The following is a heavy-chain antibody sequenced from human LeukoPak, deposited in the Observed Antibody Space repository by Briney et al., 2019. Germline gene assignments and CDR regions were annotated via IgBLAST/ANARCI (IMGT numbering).Heavy chain of an antibody. Sequence: PGGSLRLSCAASGFTFSSYAMSWVRQAPGKGLEWVSAISGSGGSTYYADSVKGRFTISRDNSKNTLYLQMNSLRVEDTAVYYCAKDRDVGGAAYFFDYWGQGTLVTVSS. J-gene: IGHJ4*02. CDR1: GFTFSSYA. V-gene: IGHV3-23*01. CDR3: AKDRDVGGAAYFFDY. D-gene: IGHD2-15*01. CDR2: ISGSGGST.